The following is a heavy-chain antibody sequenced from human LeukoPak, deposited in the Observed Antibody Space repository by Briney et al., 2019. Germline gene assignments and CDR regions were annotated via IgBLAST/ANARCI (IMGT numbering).Heavy chain of an antibody. J-gene: IGHJ4*02. V-gene: IGHV3-23*01. Sequence: GGSLRLSCTASRFTFSTYAMSWVRQAPGRGLEWVSSISGSGDTTYYTGSVKGRFTISRDNSKNALYLQMSSLRAADTAVYYCAKSQRNDQQVVQRIDYWGQGTLVTVSS. CDR3: AKSQRNDQQVVQRIDY. D-gene: IGHD2-2*01. CDR1: RFTFSTYA. CDR2: ISGSGDTT.